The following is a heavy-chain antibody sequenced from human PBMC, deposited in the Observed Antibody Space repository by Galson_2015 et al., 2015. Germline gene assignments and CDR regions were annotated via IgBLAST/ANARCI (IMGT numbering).Heavy chain of an antibody. D-gene: IGHD6-19*01. CDR1: GFSFDDYA. Sequence: SLRLSCAASGFSFDDYAMHWVRQVPGKGLEWVSGISWNSGSIGYADSVKGRFTISRDNAKNSLYLQMNSLRPEDTALYHCVRDQGRVMAVAEFDYWGQGTLVTVSS. J-gene: IGHJ4*02. V-gene: IGHV3-9*01. CDR3: VRDQGRVMAVAEFDY. CDR2: ISWNSGSI.